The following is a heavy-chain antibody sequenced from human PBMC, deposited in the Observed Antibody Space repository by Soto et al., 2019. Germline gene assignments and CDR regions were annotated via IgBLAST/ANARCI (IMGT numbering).Heavy chain of an antibody. CDR1: GFTFSSYW. V-gene: IGHV3-74*01. J-gene: IGHJ3*02. CDR2: INSDGSST. CDR3: ASVISSGWYIGAFDI. Sequence: EVQLVESGGGLVRPGGSLRLSCAASGFTFSSYWMHWVRQAPGKGLVWVSRINSDGSSTSYADSVKGRFTISRDNAKNTLYLQMNSLRAEDTAVYYCASVISSGWYIGAFDIWGQGTMVTVSS. D-gene: IGHD6-19*01.